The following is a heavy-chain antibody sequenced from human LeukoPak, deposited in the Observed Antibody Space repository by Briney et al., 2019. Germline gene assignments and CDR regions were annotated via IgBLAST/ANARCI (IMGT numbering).Heavy chain of an antibody. CDR2: IYGSGTT. J-gene: IGHJ4*02. CDR1: GYSISSVHF. Sequence: SETLSLTCTVSGYSISSVHFWSWIPQPPGKGLEWIGSIYGSGTTYYDPPLRSRVSISADTSKNHFSLELSSVTAADTAVYYCASVGGGSPYWGQGTLVTVSS. CDR3: ASVGGGSPY. D-gene: IGHD3-16*01. V-gene: IGHV4-38-2*02.